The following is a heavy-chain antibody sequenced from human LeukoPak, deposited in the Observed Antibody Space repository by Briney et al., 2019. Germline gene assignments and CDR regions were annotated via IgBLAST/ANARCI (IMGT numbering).Heavy chain of an antibody. V-gene: IGHV3-7*01. Sequence: GGSLRLSCAASGFTFSSYWMSWVRQAPGKGLEWVANIKQDGSEKYYVDSVKGRLTISRDNAKNSLYLQMNSLRAEDTAVYYCARAVGAPYDAFDIWGQGTMVTVSS. D-gene: IGHD1-26*01. CDR3: ARAVGAPYDAFDI. CDR1: GFTFSSYW. J-gene: IGHJ3*02. CDR2: IKQDGSEK.